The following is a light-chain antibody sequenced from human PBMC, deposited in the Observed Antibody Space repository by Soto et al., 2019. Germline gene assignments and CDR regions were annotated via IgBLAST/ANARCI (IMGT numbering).Light chain of an antibody. CDR3: SSYAGSNLYV. CDR1: SSDIGGYNY. CDR2: EVS. J-gene: IGLJ1*01. Sequence: LNNPPYGKRLHRESVTITKNRTSSDIGGYNYVSWYQQHPGKAPKFMIYEVSKRPSGVPDRFSGSKSGNTASLTVSGLQAEDEADYYCSSYAGSNLYVFGTGTRSPS. V-gene: IGLV2-8*02.